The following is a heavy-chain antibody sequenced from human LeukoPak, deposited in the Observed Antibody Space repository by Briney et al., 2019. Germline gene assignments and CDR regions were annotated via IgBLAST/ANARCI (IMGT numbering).Heavy chain of an antibody. J-gene: IGHJ3*02. V-gene: IGHV4-59*01. CDR3: ASLTTADAFDI. D-gene: IGHD3-22*01. CDR1: GGSISSYY. Sequence: SETLSLTCTVSGGSISSYYWSWLRQPPGKGLEWIGYIYDSGSTNYNPSLKSRVTISVDTSKNQFSLKLSSVTAADTAVFYCASLTTADAFDIWGQGTMVTVSS. CDR2: IYDSGST.